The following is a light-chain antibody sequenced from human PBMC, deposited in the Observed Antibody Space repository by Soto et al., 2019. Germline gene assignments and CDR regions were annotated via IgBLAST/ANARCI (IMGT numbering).Light chain of an antibody. CDR1: SSDVGGYNY. CDR3: SSYTSSFLYV. CDR2: DVS. J-gene: IGLJ1*01. Sequence: QYALTQPASVSGSPGQSITISCTGTSSDVGGYNYVSWYQQHPGKAPKLMIYDVSNRPSGVSNRFSGSKSGNTASLTISGVQAEDEADYYCSSYTSSFLYVFGTGTKLTVL. V-gene: IGLV2-14*01.